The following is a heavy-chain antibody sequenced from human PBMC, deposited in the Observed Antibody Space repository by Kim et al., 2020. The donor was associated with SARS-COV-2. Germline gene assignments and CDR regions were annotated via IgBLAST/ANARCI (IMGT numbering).Heavy chain of an antibody. Sequence: GGSLRLSCAASGFTFSSYWMSWVRQAPGKGLEWVANIKQDGSEKYYVDSVKGRFTISRDNAKNSLYLQMNSLRAEDTAVYYCARERSPLLVDIVATISWYFDYWGQGTLVTVSS. J-gene: IGHJ4*02. V-gene: IGHV3-7*03. CDR3: ARERSPLLVDIVATISWYFDY. CDR1: GFTFSSYW. CDR2: IKQDGSEK. D-gene: IGHD5-12*01.